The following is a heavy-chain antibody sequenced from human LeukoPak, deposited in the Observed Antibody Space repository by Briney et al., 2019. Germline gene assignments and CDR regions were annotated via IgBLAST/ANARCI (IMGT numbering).Heavy chain of an antibody. D-gene: IGHD3-10*01. J-gene: IGHJ4*02. CDR3: AKDLWFGESSQPPHYFDY. CDR1: GFTFSSYA. CDR2: ISGSGGST. Sequence: GGSLRLSCAASGFTFSSYAMSWVRQAPGKGLEWVSAISGSGGSTYYADSVKGRFTISRDNSKNTLYLQMNSLRAEDTAVYYCAKDLWFGESSQPPHYFDYWGQGTLVTVSS. V-gene: IGHV3-23*01.